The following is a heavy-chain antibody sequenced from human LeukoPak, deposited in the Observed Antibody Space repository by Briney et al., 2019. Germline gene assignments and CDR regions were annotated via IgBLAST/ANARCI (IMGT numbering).Heavy chain of an antibody. D-gene: IGHD2-2*02. CDR3: AREVLGLPAAIGTSWFDP. Sequence: SETLCLTCAVSGGSISSSNWWSWVRQPPGKGLEWIGEIYHSGSTNYNPSLKSRVTISVDKSKNQFSLKLSSVTAADTAVYYCAREVLGLPAAIGTSWFDPWGQGTLVTVSS. J-gene: IGHJ5*02. CDR1: GGSISSSNW. CDR2: IYHSGST. V-gene: IGHV4-4*02.